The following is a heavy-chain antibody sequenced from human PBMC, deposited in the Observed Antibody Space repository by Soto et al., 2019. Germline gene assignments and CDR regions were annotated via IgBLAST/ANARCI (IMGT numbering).Heavy chain of an antibody. D-gene: IGHD3-22*01. V-gene: IGHV3-73*02. J-gene: IGHJ6*02. Sequence: EVQLVASGGGLVQPGGSLKLSCAASGFTFSGSAMHWVRQASGKGLEWVGRIRSKANSYATAYAASVKGRFTISRDDSKNTAYLQMNSLKTEDTAVYYCTTRPYEGDYYYYGMDVWGQGTTVTVSS. CDR2: IRSKANSYAT. CDR3: TTRPYEGDYYYYGMDV. CDR1: GFTFSGSA.